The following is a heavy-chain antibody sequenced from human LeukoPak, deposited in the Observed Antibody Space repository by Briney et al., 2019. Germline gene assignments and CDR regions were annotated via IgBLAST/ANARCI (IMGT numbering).Heavy chain of an antibody. D-gene: IGHD3-22*01. J-gene: IGHJ3*02. CDR1: GYTFTSYG. V-gene: IGHV1-18*01. CDR3: ARERYYDSSGYYDAFDI. Sequence: ASVKVSYKASGYTFTSYGISWVRQAPGQGLEWMGWISAYNGNTNYAQKLQGRVTMTTDTSTSTAYMELRSLRSDDTAVYYCARERYYDSSGYYDAFDIWGQGTMVTVSS. CDR2: ISAYNGNT.